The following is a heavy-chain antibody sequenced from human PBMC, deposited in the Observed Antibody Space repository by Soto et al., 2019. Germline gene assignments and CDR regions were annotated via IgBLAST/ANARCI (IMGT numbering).Heavy chain of an antibody. D-gene: IGHD6-19*01. J-gene: IGHJ3*01. CDR2: IGSSGITR. CDR3: ARSGSSGHHRYRLGSNDAFDV. Sequence: EVQLVESGGGLVQPGGSLRLSCAASGFTFSSFTMNWVRQAPGKGLEWVSYIGSSGITRYHADSVKGRFTVSRDNARNSLYLQMNSLRDEDTALYYCARSGSSGHHRYRLGSNDAFDVWGQGTMVTVSP. V-gene: IGHV3-48*02. CDR1: GFTFSSFT.